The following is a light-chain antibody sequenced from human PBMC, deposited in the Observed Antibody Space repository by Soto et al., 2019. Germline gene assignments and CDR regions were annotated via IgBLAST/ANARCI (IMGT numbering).Light chain of an antibody. J-gene: IGLJ2*01. Sequence: QSVLTRPASVSGSPGQSVTISCTGTSSDVGGYNYVSWYQQHPGKAPKLMIYEVSNRPSGVSNRFSGSKSGNTASLTISGLQAEDEADYYCSSYTSSSTYVVFGGGTKVTVL. V-gene: IGLV2-14*01. CDR3: SSYTSSSTYVV. CDR2: EVS. CDR1: SSDVGGYNY.